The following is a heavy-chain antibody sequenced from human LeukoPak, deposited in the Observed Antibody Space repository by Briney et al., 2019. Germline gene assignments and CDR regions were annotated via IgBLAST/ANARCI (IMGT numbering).Heavy chain of an antibody. J-gene: IGHJ4*02. CDR1: GFSFSSYA. CDR3: ANSIAAARGYYFDY. V-gene: IGHV3-23*01. D-gene: IGHD6-13*01. CDR2: ISDSGGRT. Sequence: GGSLRLSCAASGFSFSSYALSWVRQAPGRGLEWVSAISDSGGRTYYADSVKGRFTISRDNSKNTLYLQMTSLTAEDTAIYYCANSIAAARGYYFDYWGQGTLVTVSS.